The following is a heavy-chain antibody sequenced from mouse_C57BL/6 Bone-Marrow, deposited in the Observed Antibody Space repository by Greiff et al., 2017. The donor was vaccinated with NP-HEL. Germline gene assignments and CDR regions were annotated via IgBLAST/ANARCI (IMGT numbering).Heavy chain of an antibody. CDR1: GYTFTSYW. Sequence: VQLQQSGAELVRPGSSVKLSCKASGYTFTSYWMHWVKQRPIQGLEWIGNIDPSDSETHYNQKFKDKATLTVDKSSSTAYMQLSSLTSEDSAVYYCARKGAYDGYFWYFDVWGTGTTVTVSS. V-gene: IGHV1-52*01. CDR2: IDPSDSET. CDR3: ARKGAYDGYFWYFDV. D-gene: IGHD2-3*01. J-gene: IGHJ1*03.